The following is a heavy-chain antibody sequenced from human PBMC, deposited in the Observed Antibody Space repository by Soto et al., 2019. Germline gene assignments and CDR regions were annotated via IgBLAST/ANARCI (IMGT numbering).Heavy chain of an antibody. D-gene: IGHD1-26*01. V-gene: IGHV1-2*02. CDR3: AREKVGAKTFDY. J-gene: IGHJ4*02. CDR2: INPNSGGT. Sequence: ASVKVSCKASGYTFTGYYMHWVRQAPGQGLEWMGWINPNSGGTNYAQKFQGRVTMTRDTSISTAYMELSRLRSDDTAVYYCAREKVGAKTFDYWGQGDLVTVSS. CDR1: GYTFTGYY.